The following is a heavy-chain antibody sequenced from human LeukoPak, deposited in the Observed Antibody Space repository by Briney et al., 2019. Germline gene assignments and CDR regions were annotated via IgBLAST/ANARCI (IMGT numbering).Heavy chain of an antibody. D-gene: IGHD3-10*01. CDR3: ARDLGYGSGSFFDY. J-gene: IGHJ4*02. Sequence: GGSLRLSCAASGFTFNSYWMSWVRQAPGKGLEWVANIKQDGSEKYYVDSVKGRFTISRDNAKNSLYLQMNSLRAEDTAVYYCARDLGYGSGSFFDYWGQGTLFTVSS. V-gene: IGHV3-7*01. CDR2: IKQDGSEK. CDR1: GFTFNSYW.